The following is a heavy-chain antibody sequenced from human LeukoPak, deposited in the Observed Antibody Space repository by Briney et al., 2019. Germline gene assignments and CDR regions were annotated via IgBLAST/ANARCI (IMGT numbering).Heavy chain of an antibody. Sequence: GGSLRLSCAASGFTFSTYGMHWVRQAPGKGLEWVAVISYDGSNKYYGDSVRGRFTISRDNSKNTLYLQMNSLRAEDAAVYYCARVVMPAAGNNYYYMDVWGKGTTVTVSS. J-gene: IGHJ6*03. CDR1: GFTFSTYG. V-gene: IGHV3-30*04. CDR2: ISYDGSNK. D-gene: IGHD6-13*01. CDR3: ARVVMPAAGNNYYYMDV.